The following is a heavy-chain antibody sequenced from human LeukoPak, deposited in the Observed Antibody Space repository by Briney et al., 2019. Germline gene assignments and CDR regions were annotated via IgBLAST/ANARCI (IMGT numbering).Heavy chain of an antibody. CDR1: GFTFDDYA. CDR3: AKDREWELLRGGFDY. D-gene: IGHD1-26*01. Sequence: GGSLRLSCAASGFTFDDYAMHWVRHAPGKGLEWVSGISWNSGSIGYADSVKGRFTISRDNAKNSLYLQMNSLRAEDTALYYCAKDREWELLRGGFDYWGQGTLVTVSS. J-gene: IGHJ4*02. V-gene: IGHV3-9*01. CDR2: ISWNSGSI.